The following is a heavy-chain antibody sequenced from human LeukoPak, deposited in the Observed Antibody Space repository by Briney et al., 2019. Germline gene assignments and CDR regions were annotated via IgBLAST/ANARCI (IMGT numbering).Heavy chain of an antibody. D-gene: IGHD3-9*01. CDR2: ISWNSGSI. CDR1: GFTFSSYA. J-gene: IGHJ4*02. CDR3: AKDTGTLRYFDWLSH. Sequence: AGGSLRLSCAASGFTFSSYAMHWVRQAPGKGLEWVSGISWNSGSIGYADSVKGRFTISRDNAKNSLYLQMNSLRAEDTALYYCAKDTGTLRYFDWLSHWGQGTLVTVSS. V-gene: IGHV3-9*01.